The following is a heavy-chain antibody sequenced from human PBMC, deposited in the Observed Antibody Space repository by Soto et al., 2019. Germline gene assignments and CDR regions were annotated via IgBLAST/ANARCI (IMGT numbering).Heavy chain of an antibody. CDR3: ARDLGGWPDY. CDR2: INAGNGNT. J-gene: IGHJ4*02. CDR1: GYTFTSYA. D-gene: IGHD6-19*01. V-gene: IGHV1-3*01. Sequence: QVQLVQSGAEVKKPGASVKVSCKASGYTFTSYAIHWVRQAPGQRLEWMGWINAGNGNTKYAQKFQDRVTITRDTSASTAYMELSSLRSEDTAVYYCARDLGGWPDYWGQGTLVTVSS.